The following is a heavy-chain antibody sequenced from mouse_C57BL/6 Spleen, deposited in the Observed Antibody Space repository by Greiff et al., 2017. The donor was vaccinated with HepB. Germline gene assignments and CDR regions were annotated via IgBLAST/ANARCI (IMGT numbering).Heavy chain of an antibody. CDR3: ARGLWDY. V-gene: IGHV1-43*01. D-gene: IGHD1-1*02. CDR2: INPSTGGT. Sequence: VQLQQSGPELVKPGASVKISCKASGYSFTGYYMHWVKQSSEKSLEWIGEINPSTGGTSYNQKFKGKATLTVDKSSSTAYMQLKSLTSEDSAVYYCARGLWDYWGQGTTLTVSS. J-gene: IGHJ2*01. CDR1: GYSFTGYY.